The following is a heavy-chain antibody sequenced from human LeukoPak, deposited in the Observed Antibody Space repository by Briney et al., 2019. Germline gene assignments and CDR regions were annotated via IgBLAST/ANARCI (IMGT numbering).Heavy chain of an antibody. CDR1: GASISHYY. Sequence: ASETLSLTCTVSGASISHYYWSWIRQTPAKGLEWMGHIHTSGGSTYHPSLKSRLTMSIDTSRNQLSLKLTSVTAADTAVYFCARLGSYHDFWGQGALVTVSS. J-gene: IGHJ4*02. CDR2: IHTSGGS. CDR3: ARLGSYHDF. V-gene: IGHV4-4*09. D-gene: IGHD1-26*01.